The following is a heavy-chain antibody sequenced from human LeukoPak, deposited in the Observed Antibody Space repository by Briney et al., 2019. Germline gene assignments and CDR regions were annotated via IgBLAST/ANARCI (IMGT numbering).Heavy chain of an antibody. D-gene: IGHD1-26*01. Sequence: GGSLRLSCAASGFTFSSYAMSWVRQAPGKGLEWVSAISGSGGSTYYADSVKGRFTISRDNSKNTPYLQMNSLRAEDTAVYYCAKLIVGATDFDYWGQGTLVTVSS. CDR2: ISGSGGST. J-gene: IGHJ4*02. CDR1: GFTFSSYA. CDR3: AKLIVGATDFDY. V-gene: IGHV3-23*01.